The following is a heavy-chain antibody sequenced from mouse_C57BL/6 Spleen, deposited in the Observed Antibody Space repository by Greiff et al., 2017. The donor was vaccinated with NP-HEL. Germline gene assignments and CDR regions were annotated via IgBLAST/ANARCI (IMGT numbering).Heavy chain of an antibody. Sequence: VQLQQPGAELVKPGASVKLSCKASGYTFTSYWMQWVKQRPGQGLEWIGEIDPSDSYTNYNQKFKGKATLTVDTSSSTAYMQLSSLTSEDSAVYYCARRRVDWYFDVWGTGTTVTVSS. CDR3: ARRRVDWYFDV. CDR1: GYTFTSYW. V-gene: IGHV1-50*01. D-gene: IGHD1-1*01. J-gene: IGHJ1*03. CDR2: IDPSDSYT.